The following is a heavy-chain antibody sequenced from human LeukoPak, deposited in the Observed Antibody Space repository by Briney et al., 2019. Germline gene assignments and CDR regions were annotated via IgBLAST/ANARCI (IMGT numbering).Heavy chain of an antibody. Sequence: KPSETLSLTCAVYGGSFSGYYWSWIRQPPAKGLEWIGEINHSGSTNYNPSLKSRVTISVDTSKNQFSLKLSSVTAADTAVYYCARAPPDYYGSGSYFDYWGQGTLVTVSS. D-gene: IGHD3-10*01. CDR3: ARAPPDYYGSGSYFDY. CDR2: INHSGST. CDR1: GGSFSGYY. J-gene: IGHJ4*02. V-gene: IGHV4-34*01.